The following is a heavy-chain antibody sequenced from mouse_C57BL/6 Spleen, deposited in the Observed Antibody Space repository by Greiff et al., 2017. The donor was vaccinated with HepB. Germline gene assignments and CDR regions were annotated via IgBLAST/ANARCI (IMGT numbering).Heavy chain of an antibody. CDR1: GYAFTNYL. CDR3: ESSCYDGGAY. D-gene: IGHD2-3*01. CDR2: INPGSGGT. J-gene: IGHJ3*01. V-gene: IGHV1-54*01. Sequence: QVQLKQSGAELVRPGTSVKVSCKASGYAFTNYLIEWVKQRPGQGLEWIGVINPGSGGTNYNEKFKGKATLTADKSSSTAYMQLSSLTSEDSAVYCCESSCYDGGAYWGQGTPVTVSA.